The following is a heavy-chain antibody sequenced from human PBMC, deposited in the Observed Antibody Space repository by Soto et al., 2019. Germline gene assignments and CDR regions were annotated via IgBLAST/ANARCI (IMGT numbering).Heavy chain of an antibody. CDR2: IYYSGST. J-gene: IGHJ4*02. CDR1: GGSISSYY. CDR3: ARDYYYDSSGYWPL. D-gene: IGHD3-22*01. V-gene: IGHV4-59*01. Sequence: ETLSLTCTVSGGSISSYYWSWIRQPPGKGLEWIGYIYYSGSTNYNPSLKSRVTISVDTSKNQFSLKLSSVTAADTAVYYCARDYYYDSSGYWPLWGQGTLVTVSS.